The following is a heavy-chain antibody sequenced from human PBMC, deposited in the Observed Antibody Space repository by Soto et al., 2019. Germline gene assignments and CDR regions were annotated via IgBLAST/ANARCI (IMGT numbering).Heavy chain of an antibody. CDR2: IWYDGSNK. Sequence: GGSLRLSCAASGFTFSSYGMHWVRQAPGKGLEWVAVIWYDGSNKYYADSVKGRFTISRDNSKNTLYLQMNSLRAEDTAVYYCATAHRVVPAAITYYYGMDVWGQGTTVTVSS. D-gene: IGHD2-2*01. J-gene: IGHJ6*02. CDR1: GFTFSSYG. V-gene: IGHV3-33*01. CDR3: ATAHRVVPAAITYYYGMDV.